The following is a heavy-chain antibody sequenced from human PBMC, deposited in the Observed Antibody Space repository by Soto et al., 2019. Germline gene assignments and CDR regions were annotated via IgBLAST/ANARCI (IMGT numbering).Heavy chain of an antibody. Sequence: SETLSLTCIVSGGSISSGPYSWGWIRQPPGEGLEWIGTFHYTESTYYNPSLEGRVTISVDTSKNQFSLKVSSVTVADTAIYYCARLGGYCSSTICYGFYGKDAWGPGTTVTVSS. CDR1: GGSISSGPYS. V-gene: IGHV4-39*01. CDR2: FHYTEST. D-gene: IGHD2-2*01. CDR3: ARLGGYCSSTICYGFYGKDA. J-gene: IGHJ6*02.